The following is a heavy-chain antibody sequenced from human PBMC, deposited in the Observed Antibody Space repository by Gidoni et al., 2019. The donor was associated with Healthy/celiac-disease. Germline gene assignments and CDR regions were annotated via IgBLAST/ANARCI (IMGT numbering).Heavy chain of an antibody. CDR3: ARTLIEGATLEVKDAFDI. CDR2: IDWDYDK. J-gene: IGHJ3*02. D-gene: IGHD1-26*01. Sequence: QVTLRESGPALVRPTQTLTLTCTFSGFSLSTSGMCVSWIRQTPGKALEWLARIDWDYDKYYSTSQKTRLTISKDTSKNQVVLTMTNMDPVDTATYYCARTLIEGATLEVKDAFDIWGQGTMVTVSS. V-gene: IGHV2-70*15. CDR1: GFSLSTSGMC.